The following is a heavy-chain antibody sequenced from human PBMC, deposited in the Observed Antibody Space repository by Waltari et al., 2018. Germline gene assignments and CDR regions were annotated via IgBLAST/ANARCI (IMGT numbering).Heavy chain of an antibody. D-gene: IGHD6-13*01. CDR3: ARRSELAYSSSYYFDY. V-gene: IGHV4-38-2*01. CDR2: IYHSGST. CDR1: GSSISSGSY. J-gene: IGHJ4*02. Sequence: QVQLQESGPGLVKPSETLSLTCAVSGSSISSGSYWGWIRQPPGKGLEWIGSIYHSGSTYYNPSLKSRVTISVDTSKNQFSLKLSSVTAADTAVYYCARRSELAYSSSYYFDYWGQGTLVTVSS.